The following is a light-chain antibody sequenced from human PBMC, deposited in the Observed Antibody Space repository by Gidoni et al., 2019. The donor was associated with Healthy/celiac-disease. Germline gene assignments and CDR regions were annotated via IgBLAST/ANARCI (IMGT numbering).Light chain of an antibody. CDR1: QSVSSN. V-gene: IGKV3-15*01. Sequence: EIVMTQSPATLSVSPGERATLSCRASQSVSSNLAWYKQNPGQAPRLLIYGASTRATGIPARFSGSVSGTEFTLTISSLQSEDFAVYYCQQYNNWPRLTFGGGTKVEIK. CDR3: QQYNNWPRLT. J-gene: IGKJ4*01. CDR2: GAS.